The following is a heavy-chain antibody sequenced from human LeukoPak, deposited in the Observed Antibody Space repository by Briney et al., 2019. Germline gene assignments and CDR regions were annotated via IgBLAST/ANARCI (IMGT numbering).Heavy chain of an antibody. J-gene: IGHJ3*02. CDR2: IIYSGST. CDR1: GGTISSYY. CDR3: ARDRDSSGWFTGDVFDI. Sequence: SETLSLTCSVSGGTISSYYWSWIRQPPGRGLEWIGYIIYSGSTDYNPSLKSRVTISVDTSKNQFSLKMMSVTAADTAVYYCARDRDSSGWFTGDVFDIWGQGTMVTVSS. V-gene: IGHV4-59*01. D-gene: IGHD6-19*01.